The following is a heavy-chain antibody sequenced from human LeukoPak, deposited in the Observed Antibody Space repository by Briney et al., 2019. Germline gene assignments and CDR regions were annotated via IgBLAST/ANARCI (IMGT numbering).Heavy chain of an antibody. CDR2: FDPEDGET. V-gene: IGHV1-24*01. D-gene: IGHD5-12*01. CDR3: ATAGSGYDDYYYYGMDV. J-gene: IGHJ6*02. CDR1: GYTLTELS. Sequence: ASVKVSCKVSGYTLTELSMHWVRQAPGKGLEWMGGFDPEDGETIYAQKFQGRVTMTEDTSTDTAYMELSSLSSEDTAVYYCATAGSGYDDYYYYGMDVWGQGTTVTVSS.